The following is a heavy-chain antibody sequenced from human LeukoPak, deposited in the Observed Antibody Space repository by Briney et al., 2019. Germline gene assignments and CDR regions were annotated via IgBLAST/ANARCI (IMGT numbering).Heavy chain of an antibody. D-gene: IGHD6-13*01. Sequence: GAPVKVSCRASGYTFTSYDINWVRQATGQGLEWMGWMNPNSGNTGYAQKVQGRVTMTTDTSTRTAYMEVRSLRSDDTAVYYCARDSRVAAAGGGAGYYYGMDVWGQGTTVTVSS. V-gene: IGHV1-8*01. CDR1: GYTFTSYD. CDR3: ARDSRVAAAGGGAGYYYGMDV. CDR2: MNPNSGNT. J-gene: IGHJ6*02.